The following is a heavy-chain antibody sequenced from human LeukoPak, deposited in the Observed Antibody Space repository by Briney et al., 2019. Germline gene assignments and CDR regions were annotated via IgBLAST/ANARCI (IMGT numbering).Heavy chain of an antibody. CDR2: ISSNGGST. J-gene: IGHJ4*02. CDR3: VKDTGTGYRYGEFDY. CDR1: GFTFSGYA. D-gene: IGHD5-18*01. Sequence: GGSLRLSCSASGFTFSGYAMHWVRQAPGKGLEYVSAISSNGGSTYYADSLKGRFTISRSNPKNTLYLQMSSLRAEDTAVYYCVKDTGTGYRYGEFDYWGQGTLVTVSS. V-gene: IGHV3-64D*09.